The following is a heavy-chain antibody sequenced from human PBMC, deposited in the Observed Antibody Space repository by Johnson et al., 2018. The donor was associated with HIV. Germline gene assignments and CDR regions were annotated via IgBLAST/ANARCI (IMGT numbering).Heavy chain of an antibody. J-gene: IGHJ3*02. CDR2: INWNGGNT. CDR3: AKDSITMELGALDI. CDR1: GFIFSTYG. Sequence: EVQLVESGGGVVQPGGSLRLSCVASGFIFSTYGMSWVRQAPGKGLEWVSGINWNGGNTGYADSVKGRFTISRDKAKNSLYLQMNSLRAEDTAVYYCAKDSITMELGALDIWGQGTMVTVSS. D-gene: IGHD3-10*01. V-gene: IGHV3-20*04.